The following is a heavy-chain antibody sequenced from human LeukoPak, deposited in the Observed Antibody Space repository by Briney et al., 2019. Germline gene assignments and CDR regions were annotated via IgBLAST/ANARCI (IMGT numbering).Heavy chain of an antibody. V-gene: IGHV4-4*07. CDR2: IYISGTT. D-gene: IGHD3-16*01. J-gene: IGHJ4*02. CDR3: VREGGSENSRPFDY. CDR1: GGSISSYY. Sequence: SETLSLTCTVSGGSISSYYWSWIRQPAGKGLEWIGRIYISGTTNYNPSLKSRVTMSVDTSKNQFSLKLSSVTAADTAVYYCVREGGSENSRPFDYWGQGTLVTVSS.